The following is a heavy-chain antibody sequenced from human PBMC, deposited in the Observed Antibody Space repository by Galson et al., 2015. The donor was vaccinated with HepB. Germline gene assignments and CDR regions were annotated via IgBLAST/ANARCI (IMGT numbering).Heavy chain of an antibody. CDR1: GFTFSDYA. CDR2: ISGSGGST. J-gene: IGHJ4*02. CDR3: AKDSGLMVYAPPSYFDY. Sequence: SLRLSCAASGFTFSDYAMSWVRQAPGKGLEWVSTISGSGGSTYYADSVKGRFTISRDNFKNTLYLQMNSLRAEDTAVYYCAKDSGLMVYAPPSYFDYWGQGTLGTVSS. V-gene: IGHV3-23*01. D-gene: IGHD2-8*01.